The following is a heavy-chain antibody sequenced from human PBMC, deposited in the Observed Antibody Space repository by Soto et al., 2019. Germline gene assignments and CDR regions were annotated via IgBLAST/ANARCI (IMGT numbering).Heavy chain of an antibody. Sequence: AVNVSCRASGGTFSSYAISWVRQAPGQGLEWMGGIIPIFGTANYAQKFQGRVTITADESTSTAYMELSSLRSEDTAVYYCARVAEYSSSWLKYYYYYYGMDVWGQGTTVTSP. CDR2: IIPIFGTA. D-gene: IGHD6-6*01. CDR1: GGTFSSYA. V-gene: IGHV1-69*13. CDR3: ARVAEYSSSWLKYYYYYYGMDV. J-gene: IGHJ6*02.